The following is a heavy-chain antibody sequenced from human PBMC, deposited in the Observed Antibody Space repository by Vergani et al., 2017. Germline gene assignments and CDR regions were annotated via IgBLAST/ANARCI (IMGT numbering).Heavy chain of an antibody. V-gene: IGHV5-51*01. CDR2: IYPGDSDT. J-gene: IGHJ6*03. CDR1: GYSFTSYW. Sequence: EVQLVQSGAEVKTPGESLKISCKGSGYSFTSYWIGWVRQMPGKGLEWMGIIYPGDSDTRYSPSFQGQVTISAAKSISTAYLQWSSLKASDTAMYYCARQVATRYYYYYYMDVWGKGTTVTVSS. D-gene: IGHD5-12*01. CDR3: ARQVATRYYYYYYMDV.